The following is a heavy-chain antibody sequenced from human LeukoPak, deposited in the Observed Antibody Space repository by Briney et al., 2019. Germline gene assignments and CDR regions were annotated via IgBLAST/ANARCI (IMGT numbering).Heavy chain of an antibody. CDR2: IYSGGST. CDR1: GFTVSSNY. CDR3: ARGDSSWLDAFDI. D-gene: IGHD6-13*01. Sequence: PGGSLRLSCAASGFTVSSNYMSWVRQAPGKGLEWVSVIYSGGSTYYADSVKGRFTISRDNSKNTLYLQMNSLRAEDTAVYYCARGDSSWLDAFDIWGQGTMVTVSS. V-gene: IGHV3-53*01. J-gene: IGHJ3*02.